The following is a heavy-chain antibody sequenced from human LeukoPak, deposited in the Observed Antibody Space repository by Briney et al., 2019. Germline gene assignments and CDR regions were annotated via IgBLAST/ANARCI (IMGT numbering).Heavy chain of an antibody. CDR1: GFTFSSYS. J-gene: IGHJ4*02. CDR2: ISSSSSYI. CDR3: ASLDGSSYFDY. D-gene: IGHD1-26*01. Sequence: GGSLRLSCAASGFTFSSYSMNWVRQAPGKGLEWVSSISSSSSYIYYADSVKGRFTISRDNAKTSLYLQMNSLRAEDTAVYYCASLDGSSYFDYWGQGTLVTVSS. V-gene: IGHV3-21*01.